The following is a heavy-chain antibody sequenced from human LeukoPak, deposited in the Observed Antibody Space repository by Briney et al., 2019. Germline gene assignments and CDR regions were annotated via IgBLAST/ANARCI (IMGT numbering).Heavy chain of an antibody. V-gene: IGHV1-69*04. CDR2: IIPILGIA. CDR3: AREEVVRGVIRCWFDP. J-gene: IGHJ5*02. Sequence: SVKVSCKASGGTFSSYAISWVRQAPGQGLEWMGRIIPILGIASCAQKFQGRVTITADKSTSTAYMELSSLRSEDTAVYYCAREEVVRGVIRCWFDPWGQGTLVTVSS. D-gene: IGHD3-10*01. CDR1: GGTFSSYA.